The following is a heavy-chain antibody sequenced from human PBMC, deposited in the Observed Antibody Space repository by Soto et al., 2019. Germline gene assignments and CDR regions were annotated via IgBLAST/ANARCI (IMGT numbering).Heavy chain of an antibody. CDR1: GYTFTSYD. CDR2: MNPNSGNT. V-gene: IGHV1-8*01. D-gene: IGHD2-2*02. J-gene: IGHJ4*02. CDR3: ARVREWGYCSSTSCYTLDY. Sequence: ASVKVSCKASGYTFTSYDINWVLQATGQGLEWMGWMNPNSGNTGYAQKFQGRVTMTRNTSISTAYMELSSLRSEDTAVYYCARVREWGYCSSTSCYTLDYWGQGTLVTAPQ.